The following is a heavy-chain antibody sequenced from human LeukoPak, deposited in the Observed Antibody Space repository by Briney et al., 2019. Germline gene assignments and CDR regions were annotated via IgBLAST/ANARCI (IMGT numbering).Heavy chain of an antibody. D-gene: IGHD3-10*01. V-gene: IGHV3-30-3*01. J-gene: IGHJ4*02. CDR2: ISYDGSNK. Sequence: PGRSLRLSCAASGFTFSSYAMHWVRQAPGKGLEWVAVISYDGSNKYYADSVKGRFTISRDNSKNTLYLQMNSLRAEDTAVYYCAREDSDYSRSGELDYWGQGTLVTVSS. CDR3: AREDSDYSRSGELDY. CDR1: GFTFSSYA.